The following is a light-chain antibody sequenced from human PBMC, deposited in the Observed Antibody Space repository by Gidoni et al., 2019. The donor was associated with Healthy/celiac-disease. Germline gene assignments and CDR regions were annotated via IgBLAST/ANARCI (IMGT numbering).Light chain of an antibody. V-gene: IGKV3-15*01. J-gene: IGKJ4*01. CDR2: GAS. CDR3: QQYNNWPPLT. CDR1: QIVSSN. Sequence: EIVMTQSPATLSGSPGERATLSCRASQIVSSNLAWYQQKPGQAPRPLIYGASTRATGIPARFSGSGSGTEFTLPISSLQSADFAVYYCQQYNNWPPLTFGGGTKVEIK.